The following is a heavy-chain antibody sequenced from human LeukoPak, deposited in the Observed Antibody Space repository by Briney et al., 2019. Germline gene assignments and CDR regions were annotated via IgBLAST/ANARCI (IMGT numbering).Heavy chain of an antibody. V-gene: IGHV4-59*08. D-gene: IGHD2/OR15-2a*01. Sequence: SETLPLTCTVSGTSISGDYWSWIRQPPGKGLEWIGYVYFTGNTNYNPSLKSRVTISMDTSKNQISLTVTSVTAADTAVYYCARHPFSSPFDFWDQGTLVAVFS. CDR2: VYFTGNT. CDR1: GTSISGDY. CDR3: ARHPFSSPFDF. J-gene: IGHJ4*02.